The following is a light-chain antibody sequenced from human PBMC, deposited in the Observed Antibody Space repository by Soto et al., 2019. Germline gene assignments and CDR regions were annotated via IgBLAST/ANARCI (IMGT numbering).Light chain of an antibody. V-gene: IGKV3-15*01. J-gene: IGKJ1*01. CDR3: QQYFEWPPMT. CDR1: ETVATN. Sequence: EVVMTQSPATLSLSPGERATLSCRASETVATNLAWYQQKPGQAPRLLISGASTRAAGISDRFRGSGSGTELTLTISSLRSEDSAIYYCQQYFEWPPMTFGQGTKVDIK. CDR2: GAS.